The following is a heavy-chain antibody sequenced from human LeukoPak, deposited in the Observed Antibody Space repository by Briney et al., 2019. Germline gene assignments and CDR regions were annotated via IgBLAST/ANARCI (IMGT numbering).Heavy chain of an antibody. Sequence: GRSLRLSCAASGFTFSSYGMHWVRQAPGKGLEWVAVIWYDGSNKYYADSVKGRFTISRDNFKNTLYLQMNSLRAEDTAVYYCAKDGSSSWYLLPLDYWGQGTLVTVSS. D-gene: IGHD6-13*01. CDR1: GFTFSSYG. V-gene: IGHV3-33*06. CDR2: IWYDGSNK. J-gene: IGHJ4*02. CDR3: AKDGSSSWYLLPLDY.